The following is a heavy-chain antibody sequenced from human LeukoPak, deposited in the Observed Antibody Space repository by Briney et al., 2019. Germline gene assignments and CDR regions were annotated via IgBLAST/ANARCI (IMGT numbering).Heavy chain of an antibody. V-gene: IGHV3-11*04. CDR1: GFTFSDYY. D-gene: IGHD3-9*01. CDR3: AKEFLYYDILTSQLDY. Sequence: PGGPLRLSCAASGFTFSDYYMSWIRQAPGKGLEWVSYISSSGSTIYYADSVKGRFTISRDNAKNSLYLQMNSLRAEDTAVYYCAKEFLYYDILTSQLDYWGQGTLVTVSS. J-gene: IGHJ4*02. CDR2: ISSSGSTI.